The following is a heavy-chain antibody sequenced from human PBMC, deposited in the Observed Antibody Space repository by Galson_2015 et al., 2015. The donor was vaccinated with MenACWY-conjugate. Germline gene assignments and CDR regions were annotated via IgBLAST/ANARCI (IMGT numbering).Heavy chain of an antibody. D-gene: IGHD2-2*01. CDR1: GFTFSDYY. J-gene: IGHJ4*02. Sequence: SLRLSCAASGFTFSDYYMSWLRQAPGKGLEWVSYVSSISKYTNYADSVKGRFTISRDNAKNSLYLQMNSLRAEDTAVYYCARNRDRGYQLLPDYWGQGTLVTVSS. V-gene: IGHV3-11*06. CDR2: VSSISKYT. CDR3: ARNRDRGYQLLPDY.